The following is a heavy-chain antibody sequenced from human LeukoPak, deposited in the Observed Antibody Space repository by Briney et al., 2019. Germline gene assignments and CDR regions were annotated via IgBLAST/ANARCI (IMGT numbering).Heavy chain of an antibody. CDR3: ANGLYFYGSKSWYFDS. J-gene: IGHJ4*02. Sequence: SETLSLTCAVSGGSISSGYWRSWVRQPPGKGLEWIGEIYQTGNANYNPSLQSRVTMSVDKSRNQFSLMLSSVTAADTAVYYCANGLYFYGSKSWYFDSWGQGTLVIVSS. V-gene: IGHV4-4*02. CDR2: IYQTGNA. D-gene: IGHD3-10*01. CDR1: GGSISSGYW.